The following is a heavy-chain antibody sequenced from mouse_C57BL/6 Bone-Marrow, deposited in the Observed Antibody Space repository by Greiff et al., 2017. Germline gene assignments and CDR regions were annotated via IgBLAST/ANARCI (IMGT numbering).Heavy chain of an antibody. CDR2: INYDGSST. CDR3: ARSNQRYFDV. CDR1: GFTFSDYY. D-gene: IGHD2-5*01. J-gene: IGHJ1*03. Sequence: EVKVVESEGGLVQPGSSMKLSCTASGFTFSDYYMAWVRQVPEKGLEWVANINYDGSSTYYLDSLKSRFIISRDNAKNILYLQMSSLKSEDTATYYCARSNQRYFDVWGTGTTVTVSS. V-gene: IGHV5-16*01.